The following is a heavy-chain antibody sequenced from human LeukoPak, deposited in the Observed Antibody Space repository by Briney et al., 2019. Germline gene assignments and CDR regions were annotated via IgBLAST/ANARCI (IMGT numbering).Heavy chain of an antibody. V-gene: IGHV3-21*01. CDR3: ARDLGTMARSHYFDY. CDR2: ISSSSAYV. Sequence: GGSLRLSCAASGFTFSSYSMNWVRQAPGKGLEWVSSISSSSAYVYYADSVRGRFTISRDNAKNSLYLQMNSLRAEDTAVYYCARDLGTMARSHYFDYWGQGTLVTVSS. CDR1: GFTFSSYS. J-gene: IGHJ4*02. D-gene: IGHD3-10*01.